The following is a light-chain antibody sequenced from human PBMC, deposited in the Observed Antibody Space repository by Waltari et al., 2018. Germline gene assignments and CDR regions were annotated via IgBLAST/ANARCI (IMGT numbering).Light chain of an antibody. CDR3: QTWGTGTVV. CDR1: SGHSTYT. CDR2: VNSDGNH. Sequence: QLVLTQSPSASASLGASVKLTCTLSSGHSTYTIAWHQQQPEKGPRYLMRVNSDGNHSKGDGIPDRRSGSTSGGERHLTISSLQSEDDADYYCQTWGTGTVVFGGGTKLTVL. J-gene: IGLJ2*01. V-gene: IGLV4-69*01.